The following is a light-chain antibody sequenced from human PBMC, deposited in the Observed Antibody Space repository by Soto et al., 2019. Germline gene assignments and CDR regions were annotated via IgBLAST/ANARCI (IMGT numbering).Light chain of an antibody. CDR3: NAYAGSTGDV. J-gene: IGLJ1*01. V-gene: IGLV2-14*01. Sequence: QSALTQPASVSGSPGQSITISCTGTSSDVGGYNYVSWYQHHPGKAPKLMIYGVTNRPSGVSNRFSGSKSGNTATLTISGLQAEDEADYYCNAYAGSTGDVVGTGTKVTVL. CDR1: SSDVGGYNY. CDR2: GVT.